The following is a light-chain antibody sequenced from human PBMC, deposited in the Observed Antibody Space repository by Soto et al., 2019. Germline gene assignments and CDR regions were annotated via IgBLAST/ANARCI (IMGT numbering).Light chain of an antibody. CDR3: ISYPVSRTQV. CDR2: SVS. J-gene: IGLJ1*01. CDR1: SSDIGAYDH. Sequence: QSVLTQPASVSGSPGQSITISCSGTSSDIGAYDHVAWYQQFTGKTPKLMTYSVSNWPTGGSNRFSGSKSSNTASLTLSGPEAQDLADYYCISYPVSRTQVFASGTKVTVL. V-gene: IGLV2-14*01.